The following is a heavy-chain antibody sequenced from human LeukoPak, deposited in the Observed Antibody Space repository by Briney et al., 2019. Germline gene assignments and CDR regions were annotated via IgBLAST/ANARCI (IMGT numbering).Heavy chain of an antibody. J-gene: IGHJ4*02. CDR1: GYTFTSYD. Sequence: ASVKVSCKASGYTFTSYDINWVRQATGQGLEWMGWMDPNSGNTGCAQKFLGRVTMTRNTSINTAYMELSGLRSEDTAVYYCARWASGWFPFDYWGQGTLVTVSS. CDR3: ARWASGWFPFDY. D-gene: IGHD3-10*01. V-gene: IGHV1-8*01. CDR2: MDPNSGNT.